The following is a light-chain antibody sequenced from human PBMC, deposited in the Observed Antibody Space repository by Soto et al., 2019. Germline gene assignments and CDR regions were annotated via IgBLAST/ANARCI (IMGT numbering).Light chain of an antibody. Sequence: EIVLTQSPGTLSLSPGEIATLSCRASQSVSSNFLAWYQQKPGQAPRLLIYGVSSRASGIPDRFFGSGSGTDFTLTINRLEPEDFAVYYCQQYANSPITFGQGTLLEVK. CDR1: QSVSSNF. CDR2: GVS. CDR3: QQYANSPIT. V-gene: IGKV3-20*01. J-gene: IGKJ5*01.